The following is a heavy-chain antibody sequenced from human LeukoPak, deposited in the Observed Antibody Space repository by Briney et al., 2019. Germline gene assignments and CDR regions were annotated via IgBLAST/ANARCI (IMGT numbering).Heavy chain of an antibody. Sequence: GASVNVSCKASGFTFTSSAVQWVRQARGQRLEWIGWIVVGSGNTNYAQKFQERVTITRDMSTSTAYMELSSLRSEDTAVYYCAAGDCGGDCYSNFQHWGQGTLVTVSS. V-gene: IGHV1-58*01. J-gene: IGHJ1*01. D-gene: IGHD2-21*02. CDR1: GFTFTSSA. CDR2: IVVGSGNT. CDR3: AAGDCGGDCYSNFQH.